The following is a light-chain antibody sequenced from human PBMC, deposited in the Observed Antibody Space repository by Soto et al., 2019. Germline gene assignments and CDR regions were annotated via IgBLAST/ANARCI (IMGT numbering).Light chain of an antibody. CDR2: GAS. V-gene: IGKV3-20*01. CDR1: QSVSSSY. J-gene: IGKJ1*01. Sequence: EIVLTQSPGTLSLSPGERATLSCRASQSVSSSYLAWYQQKPGQAPRLLIYGASSRATGIPDRFSGSGXGTDFTLTISRLEPEDFAVYYCQQYGSSPRTFGQGTKVEIK. CDR3: QQYGSSPRT.